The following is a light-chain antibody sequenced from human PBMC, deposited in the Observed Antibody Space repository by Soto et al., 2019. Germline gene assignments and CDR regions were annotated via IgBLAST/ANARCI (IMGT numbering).Light chain of an antibody. J-gene: IGKJ5*01. V-gene: IGKV3-11*01. CDR2: DAS. CDR3: QQYSSWPIN. CDR1: QSVSSY. Sequence: EIVLTQSPATLSLSQGDGANLSCRASQSVSSYLAWYQQKPGQAPRLRIYDASNRATGIPASFSGSGYGTDFTLTFSSLEPEDFAVYYCQQYSSWPINFGQGTRLELK.